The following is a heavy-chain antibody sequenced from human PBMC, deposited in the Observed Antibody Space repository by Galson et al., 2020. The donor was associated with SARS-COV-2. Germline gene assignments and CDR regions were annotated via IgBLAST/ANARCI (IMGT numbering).Heavy chain of an antibody. J-gene: IGHJ4*02. V-gene: IGHV1-18*01. CDR1: GYNFSNYD. Sequence: ASVKVSCKASGYNFSNYDINWVRQAPGQGLEWMGWISTYNGNTNYAQKLQGRLTMTTDTSTNTAYMELKSLTSDDTAVYFCARDMESAEGAVAGTVAHWGQGTLVIVSS. CDR3: ARDMESAEGAVAGTVAH. CDR2: ISTYNGNT. D-gene: IGHD6-19*01.